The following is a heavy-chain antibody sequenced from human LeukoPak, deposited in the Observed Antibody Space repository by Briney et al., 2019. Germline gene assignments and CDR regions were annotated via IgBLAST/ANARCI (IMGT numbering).Heavy chain of an antibody. CDR3: ARNRYYYGSGSYPPRNWFDP. Sequence: SETLSLTCTVSGGSISSSSYYWGWIRQPPGKGLEWIGEINHSGSTNYNPSLKSRVTISVDTSKNQFSLKLSSVTAADTAVYYCARNRYYYGSGSYPPRNWFDPWGQGTLVTVSS. D-gene: IGHD3-10*01. CDR2: INHSGST. J-gene: IGHJ5*02. CDR1: GGSISSSSYY. V-gene: IGHV4-39*07.